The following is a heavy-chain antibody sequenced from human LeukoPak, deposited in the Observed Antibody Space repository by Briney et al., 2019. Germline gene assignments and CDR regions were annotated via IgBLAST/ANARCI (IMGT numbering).Heavy chain of an antibody. D-gene: IGHD6-6*01. CDR1: GFTFSSYA. V-gene: IGHV3-30-3*01. CDR3: ARSYSSSSSPFDY. Sequence: GGSLRLSCAASGFTFSSYAMHWVRQAPGKGLEWVAVISYDGSNKYYADSVKGRFTISRDNSKNTLYLQMNSLRAEDTAVYYCARSYSSSSSPFDYWGQGTLVTVSS. CDR2: ISYDGSNK. J-gene: IGHJ4*02.